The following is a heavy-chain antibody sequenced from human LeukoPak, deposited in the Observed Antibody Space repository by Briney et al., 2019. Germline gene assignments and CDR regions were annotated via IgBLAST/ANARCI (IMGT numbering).Heavy chain of an antibody. V-gene: IGHV3-30*04. CDR1: GFTFSSYA. CDR2: ISYDGSNK. D-gene: IGHD3-22*01. CDR3: ARDPDSSGYYQYYFDY. J-gene: IGHJ4*02. Sequence: QPGGSLRLSCAASGFTFSSYAMHWVRQAPGMGLEWVAVISYDGSNKYYADSVKGRFTISRDNSKNTLYLQMNSLRAEDTAMYYCARDPDSSGYYQYYFDYWGQGTLVTVSS.